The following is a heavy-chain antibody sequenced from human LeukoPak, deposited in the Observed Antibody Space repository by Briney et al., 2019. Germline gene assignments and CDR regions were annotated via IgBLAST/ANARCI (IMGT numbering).Heavy chain of an antibody. CDR2: ISSSGSTI. Sequence: GGSLRLSRAASGFTFSDYYMSWIRQAPGKGLEWVSYISSSGSTIYYADSVKGRFTISRDNAKNSLYLQMNSLRAEDTAVYYCARVTDSSAFDYWGQGTLVTVSP. CDR1: GFTFSDYY. V-gene: IGHV3-11*04. CDR3: ARVTDSSAFDY. D-gene: IGHD3-22*01. J-gene: IGHJ4*02.